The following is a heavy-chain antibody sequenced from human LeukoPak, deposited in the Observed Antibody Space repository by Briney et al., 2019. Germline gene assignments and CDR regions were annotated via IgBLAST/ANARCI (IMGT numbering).Heavy chain of an antibody. Sequence: GGSLRLSCAASGFTFSSYSMNWVRQAPGKGLEWVSSISRSSSHIYYVDSVKGRFTISRDNAKNSLYLQMNSPRAEDTAVYYCASDILTGPYYYYGMDVWGQGTTVTVSS. CDR2: ISRSSSHI. V-gene: IGHV3-21*01. CDR1: GFTFSSYS. J-gene: IGHJ6*02. CDR3: ASDILTGPYYYYGMDV. D-gene: IGHD3-9*01.